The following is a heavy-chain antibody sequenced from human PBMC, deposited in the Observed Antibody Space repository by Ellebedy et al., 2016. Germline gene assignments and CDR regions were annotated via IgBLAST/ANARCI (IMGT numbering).Heavy chain of an antibody. V-gene: IGHV4-39*01. CDR2: IYYSGST. CDR1: GGSISSSSYY. J-gene: IGHJ4*02. Sequence: GSLRLXXTVSGGSISSSSYYWGWIRQPPGKGLEWIGSIYYSGSTYYNPSLKSRVTISVDTSKNQFSLKLSSVTAADTAVYYCATTGHDYGGRIDDSDYWGQGTLVTVSS. CDR3: ATTGHDYGGRIDDSDY. D-gene: IGHD4-23*01.